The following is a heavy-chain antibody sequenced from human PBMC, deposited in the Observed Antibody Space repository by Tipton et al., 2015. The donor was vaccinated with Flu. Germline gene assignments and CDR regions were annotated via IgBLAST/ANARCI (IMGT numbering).Heavy chain of an antibody. Sequence: LVKPTQTLTLTCNFSGFSLSTFGLGVSWIRQPPGKALEWLALIYWDDDAGYSPSLRTRLTIAKDTSQNQVVLTMTNMDPVDTATYYCGHFPPPGTPGGPQWGQGIRVTVSS. CDR3: GHFPPPGTPGGPQ. J-gene: IGHJ4*02. CDR2: IYWDDDA. V-gene: IGHV2-5*02. D-gene: IGHD2-15*01. CDR1: GFSLSTFGLG.